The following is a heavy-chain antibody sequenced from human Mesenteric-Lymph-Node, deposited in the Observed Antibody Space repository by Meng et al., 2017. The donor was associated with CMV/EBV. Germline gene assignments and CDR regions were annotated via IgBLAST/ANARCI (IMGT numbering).Heavy chain of an antibody. J-gene: IGHJ6*02. D-gene: IGHD3-10*01. V-gene: IGHV1-2*02. CDR2: INPNSGGT. CDR3: ARDHYYGSGSYLYYYYYYGMDV. CDR1: GYTFTGYY. Sequence: ASVKVSCKASGYTFTGYYMHWVRQAPGQGLEWMGWINPNSGGTNYAQKFQGRVTMTRDTSISTAYMELSRLRSDDTAVYYCARDHYYGSGSYLYYYYYYGMDVWGQGTTVTVAS.